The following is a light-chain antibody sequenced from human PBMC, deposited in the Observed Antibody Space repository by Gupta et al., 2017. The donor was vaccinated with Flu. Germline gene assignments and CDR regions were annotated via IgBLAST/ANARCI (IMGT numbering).Light chain of an antibody. Sequence: QSVLTQPPSVSAAPGQKVTISCSGSSSNIGNTYVSWYQQLPGAAPKLLIDEGNTRPSGIPDRFSGSKSGTSATLGITGLQTGDEADYYCGTWDSSLSAGVFGGGTKLTVL. V-gene: IGLV1-51*02. CDR1: SSNIGNTY. J-gene: IGLJ3*02. CDR3: GTWDSSLSAGV. CDR2: EGN.